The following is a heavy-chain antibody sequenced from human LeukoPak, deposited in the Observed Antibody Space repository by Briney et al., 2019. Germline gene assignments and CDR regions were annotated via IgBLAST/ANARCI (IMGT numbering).Heavy chain of an antibody. Sequence: PGGSLRLSCAASGFTVSSNYMSWVRQAPGKGLEWVSVIYSSGSTYYADSVKGRFTISRDNSKNTLSLQMNSLRAEDTAVYYCARGGSGWYLDYWGQGTLVTVSS. V-gene: IGHV3-66*01. CDR3: ARGGSGWYLDY. D-gene: IGHD6-19*01. J-gene: IGHJ4*02. CDR1: GFTVSSNY. CDR2: IYSSGST.